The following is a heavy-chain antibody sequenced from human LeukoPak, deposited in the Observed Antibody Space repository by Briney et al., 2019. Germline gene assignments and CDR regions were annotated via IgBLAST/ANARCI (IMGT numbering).Heavy chain of an antibody. J-gene: IGHJ4*02. CDR2: INHSGST. CDR1: GGSSSGYY. V-gene: IGHV4-34*01. D-gene: IGHD3-22*01. Sequence: ASETPSLTCAVYGGSSSGYYWSWIRQPPGKGLEWIGEINHSGSTNYNPSLKSRVTISLDTSKNQFSLKLSSVTAADTAVYYCASRYYDSSGYGFDYWGQGTLVTVSS. CDR3: ASRYYDSSGYGFDY.